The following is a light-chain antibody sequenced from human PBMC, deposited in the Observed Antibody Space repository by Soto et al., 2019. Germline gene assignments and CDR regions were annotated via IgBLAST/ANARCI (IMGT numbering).Light chain of an antibody. J-gene: IGKJ1*01. CDR1: QSITSY. CDR3: QHSYSTRRT. Sequence: DIQMTQSPSSLSASVGDRVTITCRASQSITSYLNWYQHKPGKAPKLLIYAASSLQRVVPSSFRGPGSGTDFTANISSLQPEDFATYACQHSYSTRRTFGKGTKVEIK. V-gene: IGKV1-39*01. CDR2: AAS.